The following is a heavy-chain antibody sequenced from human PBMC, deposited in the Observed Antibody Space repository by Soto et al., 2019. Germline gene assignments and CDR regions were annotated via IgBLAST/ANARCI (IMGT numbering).Heavy chain of an antibody. CDR3: ARSKYTTTWSGGLDY. V-gene: IGHV1-18*01. Sequence: RASVKVSCKASGYTFTNYDINWVRQAPGQGLEWMGWISADTGDTNYAQKLQGRVTMATDTSTSTAYMQLRTLRSDDTAVYYCARSKYTTTWSGGLDYWGQGTLVTVSS. J-gene: IGHJ4*02. CDR2: ISADTGDT. CDR1: GYTFTNYD. D-gene: IGHD6-13*01.